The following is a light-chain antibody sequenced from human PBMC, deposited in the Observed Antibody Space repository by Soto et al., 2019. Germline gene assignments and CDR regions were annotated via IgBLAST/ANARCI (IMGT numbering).Light chain of an antibody. V-gene: IGLV2-14*03. CDR3: SSFRSSSTLYV. Sequence: QSVLTQPASVSGSPGQSITISCSGISSDIGDYNSVSWYQHHPGKAPQLMIYDVTNRPSGVSNRFSGSKSGNTASLTISGLQAEDEADYYCSSFRSSSTLYVFGTGTKVTVL. CDR2: DVT. CDR1: SSDIGDYNS. J-gene: IGLJ1*01.